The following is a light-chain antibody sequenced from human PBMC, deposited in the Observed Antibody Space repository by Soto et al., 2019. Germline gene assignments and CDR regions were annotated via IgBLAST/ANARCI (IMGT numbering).Light chain of an antibody. CDR2: GAF. J-gene: IGKJ2*01. CDR3: QQYDKWPYT. V-gene: IGKV3-15*01. Sequence: EIVLTQSPATLSVSPGERATLSCRTSQSVGSNSAWYQQKPGQAPRLLIYGAFIRAPGFPVTFRGTGSGSEFTLTISSLQSEDGALYYCQQYDKWPYTFGQGTNLEIK. CDR1: QSVGSN.